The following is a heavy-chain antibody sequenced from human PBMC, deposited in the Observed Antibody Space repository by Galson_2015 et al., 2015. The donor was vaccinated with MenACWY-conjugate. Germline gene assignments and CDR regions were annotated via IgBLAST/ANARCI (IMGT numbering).Heavy chain of an antibody. CDR1: GYSFTNYR. D-gene: IGHD1-26*01. Sequence: QSGAEVKKPGESLKISCKGSGYSFTNYRIAWVRQMPGKGLEWVGLIDPVNSNIRYSPSFQGQVTISADESISTAYLQRSSLKASDTATYYCARHPPGGRGMDVWGRGTTVTVSS. CDR2: IDPVNSNI. J-gene: IGHJ6*02. V-gene: IGHV5-51*01. CDR3: ARHPPGGRGMDV.